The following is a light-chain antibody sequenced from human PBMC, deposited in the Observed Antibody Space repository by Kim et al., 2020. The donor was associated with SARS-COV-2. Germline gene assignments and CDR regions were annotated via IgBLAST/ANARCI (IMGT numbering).Light chain of an antibody. CDR1: QSVSTN. J-gene: IGKJ2*01. CDR2: GAS. V-gene: IGKV3-20*01. Sequence: LEPGERGTLACGASQSVSTNLAWYQQKPGQAPRLLIYGASSRATGIPDRFSGSGSGTDFTLTISRLEPEDFAVYYCQQHDKSPKTFGQGTKLEI. CDR3: QQHDKSPKT.